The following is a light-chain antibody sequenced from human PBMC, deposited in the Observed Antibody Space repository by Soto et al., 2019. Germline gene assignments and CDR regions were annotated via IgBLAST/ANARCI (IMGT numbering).Light chain of an antibody. CDR3: QQRSNGYT. CDR1: QCVSSY. V-gene: IGKV3-11*01. Sequence: EIVLTQSPATLSLSPGERATLSCRASQCVSSYLAWYQQKPGQAPRLLIYDASNRATGIPARFSGSGSGTDFTLTISSLEPEDFAVYYCQQRSNGYTFGQGTKLEIK. J-gene: IGKJ2*01. CDR2: DAS.